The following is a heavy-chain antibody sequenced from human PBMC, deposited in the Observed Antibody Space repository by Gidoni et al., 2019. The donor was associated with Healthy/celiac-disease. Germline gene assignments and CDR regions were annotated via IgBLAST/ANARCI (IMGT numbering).Heavy chain of an antibody. CDR3: ARGVRTSVVVAATFDY. CDR2: INHSGST. CDR1: GGSFSGYY. D-gene: IGHD2-15*01. V-gene: IGHV4-34*01. Sequence: QVQLQPWGAGLLKPSETLSLTCAVYGGSFSGYYWSWIRQPPGKGLEWIGEINHSGSTNYNPSLKSRVTISVDTAKNQFSLKLSSVTAADTAVYYCARGVRTSVVVAATFDYWGQGTLVTVSS. J-gene: IGHJ4*02.